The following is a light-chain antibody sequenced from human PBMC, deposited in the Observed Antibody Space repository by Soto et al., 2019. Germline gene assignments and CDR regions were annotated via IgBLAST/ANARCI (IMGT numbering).Light chain of an antibody. CDR2: GAS. CDR3: QQYHIWPPWT. J-gene: IGKJ1*01. Sequence: EIFFAQAPCSPCVSPVEGATLSCRVSQSIRSNLAWYQQRPGQAPRLLMYGASTRADGIPARFTGSGSGTEFTLTISSLQSEDFAVYYCQQYHIWPPWTSGQGTKVDIK. V-gene: IGKV3-15*01. CDR1: QSIRSN.